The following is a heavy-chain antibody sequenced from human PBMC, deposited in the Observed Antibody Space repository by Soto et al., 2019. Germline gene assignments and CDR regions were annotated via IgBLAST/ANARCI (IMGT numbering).Heavy chain of an antibody. CDR3: ARTINFGLPGKRMDV. J-gene: IGHJ6*02. CDR2: ISSANAYI. Sequence: KPGGSLRLACAASGLAFSTHWMTWGRQAPGKGLEWVSSISSANAYIYYADSVHGRFTISRDNARNSLYLQMNSLRAEDTAVYYFARTINFGLPGKRMDVWGQGTTVTVSS. V-gene: IGHV3-21*01. D-gene: IGHD3-16*01. CDR1: GLAFSTHW.